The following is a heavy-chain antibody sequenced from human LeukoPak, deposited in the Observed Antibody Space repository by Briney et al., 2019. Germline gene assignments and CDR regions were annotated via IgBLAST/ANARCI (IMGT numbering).Heavy chain of an antibody. CDR1: GYTFTSYD. J-gene: IGHJ6*03. Sequence: PVASVKVSCKASGYTFTSYDINWVRQATGQGLEWMGWMNPNSGNTGYAQKFQGRVTMTRNTSISIAYMELSSLRSEDTAVYYCARNDYDFWSGYEQSYMDVWGKGTTVTVSS. D-gene: IGHD3-3*01. CDR2: MNPNSGNT. V-gene: IGHV1-8*01. CDR3: ARNDYDFWSGYEQSYMDV.